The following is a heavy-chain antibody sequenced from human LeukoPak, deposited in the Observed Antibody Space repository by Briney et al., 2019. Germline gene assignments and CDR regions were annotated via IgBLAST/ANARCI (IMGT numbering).Heavy chain of an antibody. CDR1: GFTFSSYS. CDR3: ARLGESTTDFDY. Sequence: GGSLRLSCAASGFTFSSYSMNWVRQAPGKGLEWVAVISYDGSNKYYADSVKGRFTISRDNSKNTLYLQMNSLRAEDTAVYYCARLGESTTDFDYWGQGTLVTVSS. CDR2: ISYDGSNK. V-gene: IGHV3-30*03. J-gene: IGHJ4*02. D-gene: IGHD1-14*01.